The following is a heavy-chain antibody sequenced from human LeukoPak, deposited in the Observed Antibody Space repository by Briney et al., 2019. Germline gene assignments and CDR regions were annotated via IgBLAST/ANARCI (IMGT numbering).Heavy chain of an antibody. CDR2: IYTSGST. CDR1: GGSISTYY. CDR3: AKSSSWYTSYYYMDV. Sequence: SETLSLTCTVSGGSISTYYWSWIRQPPGKGLEWIGYIYTSGSTNYNPSLKSRVTISIDTSKNQFSLKLSSVTAADTAVYYCAKSSSWYTSYYYMDVWGKGTTVTVSS. V-gene: IGHV4-4*09. D-gene: IGHD6-13*01. J-gene: IGHJ6*03.